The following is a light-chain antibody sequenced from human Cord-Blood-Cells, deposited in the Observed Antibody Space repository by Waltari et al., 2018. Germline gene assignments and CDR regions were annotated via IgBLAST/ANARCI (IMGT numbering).Light chain of an antibody. CDR1: QGISNY. Sequence: DIQMTQSPSSLSASVGDSVTITCRASQGISNYLSWYQQKPGKVPKLLIYAASTLKSRVPSRFSGSGSGTDFTLTVSSLQPEDVATYYCQKYNSAPWTFGQGTKVEIK. V-gene: IGKV1-27*01. CDR3: QKYNSAPWT. J-gene: IGKJ1*01. CDR2: AAS.